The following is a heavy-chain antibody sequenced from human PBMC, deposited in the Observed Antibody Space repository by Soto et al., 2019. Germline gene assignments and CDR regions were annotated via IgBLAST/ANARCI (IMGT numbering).Heavy chain of an antibody. V-gene: IGHV1-46*03. Sequence: QVQLVQPGAEVKKPGASVKLSCKASGYTLTSFYIQWVRQAPGQGLEWMGIINPNGGSTNYAHNFQGRVTMTRDTSTSTVYMDLSSLRSDDTAVYYCARGLASGDYWGQGTLVTVSS. D-gene: IGHD6-6*01. CDR3: ARGLASGDY. CDR2: INPNGGST. CDR1: GYTLTSFY. J-gene: IGHJ4*02.